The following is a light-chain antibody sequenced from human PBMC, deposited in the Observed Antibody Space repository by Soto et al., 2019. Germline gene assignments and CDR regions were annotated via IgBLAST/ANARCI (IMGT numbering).Light chain of an antibody. CDR2: GAS. V-gene: IGKV3-15*01. J-gene: IGKJ5*01. CDR1: QSVSSSY. CDR3: QQYNNWPPIT. Sequence: LALTQSPGTLCLCPGARATLSCRASQSVSSSYLAWYQQRPGQAPRLLIYGASTRATGIPARFSGSGSGAEFTLTISSLQSEDFAVYYCQQYNNWPPITFGQGTRLEIK.